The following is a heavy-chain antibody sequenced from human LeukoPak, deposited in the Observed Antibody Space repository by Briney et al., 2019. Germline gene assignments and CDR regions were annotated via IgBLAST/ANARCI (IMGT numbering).Heavy chain of an antibody. Sequence: PGGSLRLSRAASGFTFSSYEMNWVRQAPGKGLEWVGRIRNKANSYTSEYAASVKGKFTISRDDSKNSLYLQMNSLKTEDTAVYYCTRRAAAGALDYWGQGTLVTVSS. D-gene: IGHD6-13*01. CDR2: IRNKANSYTS. CDR3: TRRAAAGALDY. CDR1: GFTFSSYE. J-gene: IGHJ4*02. V-gene: IGHV3-72*01.